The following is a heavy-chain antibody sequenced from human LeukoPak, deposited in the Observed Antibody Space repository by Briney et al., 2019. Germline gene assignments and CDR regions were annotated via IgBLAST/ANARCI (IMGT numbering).Heavy chain of an antibody. CDR2: ISSSSSYI. J-gene: IGHJ4*02. V-gene: IGHV3-21*01. D-gene: IGHD1-26*01. CDR1: GFTFSSHA. Sequence: PGRSLRLSCAASGFTFSSHAMHWVRQAPGKGLEWVSSISSSSSYIYYADSMKGRFTISRDNAKNSLYLQMNSLRAEDTAVYYCARVVRGSYIDYWGQGTLVTVSS. CDR3: ARVVRGSYIDY.